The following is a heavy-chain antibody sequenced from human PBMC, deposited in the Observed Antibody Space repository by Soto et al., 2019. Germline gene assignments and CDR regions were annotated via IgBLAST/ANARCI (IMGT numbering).Heavy chain of an antibody. CDR1: GGSISNYY. CDR3: VRDYLSTGFDP. CDR2: VYYSGST. J-gene: IGHJ5*02. Sequence: PSETLSLTCTVSGGSISNYYWTWVRRPPGKGLEWIGYVYYSGSTNYNPSLESRVTISIDASKNQFSLKMKSVTAADTAVYYCVRDYLSTGFDPWGQGALVTVSS. V-gene: IGHV4-59*01. D-gene: IGHD1-1*01.